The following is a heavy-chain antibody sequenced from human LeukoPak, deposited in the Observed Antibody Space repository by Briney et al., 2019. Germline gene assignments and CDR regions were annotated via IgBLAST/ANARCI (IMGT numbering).Heavy chain of an antibody. J-gene: IGHJ6*02. CDR2: INHSGST. CDR3: ARGAWFGELSYGMDV. CDR1: GGSIRSSYYY. Sequence: SETLSLTCTVSGGSIRSSYYYWGWIRQPPGKGLEWIGEINHSGSTSYNPSLKSRVTISVDTSKNQFSLKLSSVTAADTAVYYCARGAWFGELSYGMDVWGQGTTVTVSS. V-gene: IGHV4-39*07. D-gene: IGHD3-10*01.